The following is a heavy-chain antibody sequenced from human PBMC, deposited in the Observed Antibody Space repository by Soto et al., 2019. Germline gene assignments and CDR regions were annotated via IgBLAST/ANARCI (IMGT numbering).Heavy chain of an antibody. V-gene: IGHV4-31*03. CDR3: ARASDTAFDY. CDR1: VGSISSGGYY. J-gene: IGHJ4*02. CDR2: IYYSGST. D-gene: IGHD5-18*01. Sequence: SETLSLTCTVSVGSISSGGYYWGWIRQHPGKGLEWIGYIYYSGSTYYNPSLKSRVTISVDTSKNQFSLKLSSVTAADTAVYYCARASDTAFDYWGQGTLVTVSS.